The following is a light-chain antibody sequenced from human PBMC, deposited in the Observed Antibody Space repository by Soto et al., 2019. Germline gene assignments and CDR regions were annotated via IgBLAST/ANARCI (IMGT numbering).Light chain of an antibody. CDR3: SSFCGSNKFI. J-gene: IGLJ1*01. CDR2: EVT. Sequence: QSALTQPPSASGSPGQSVTISCTGTSSDVGGYNYVSWYQQHPGKAPKLIIYEVTKRPSGVPDRFSGSKSGNTASLTVSGLQAEDEADYYCSSFCGSNKFIFGTGTKVTVL. CDR1: SSDVGGYNY. V-gene: IGLV2-8*01.